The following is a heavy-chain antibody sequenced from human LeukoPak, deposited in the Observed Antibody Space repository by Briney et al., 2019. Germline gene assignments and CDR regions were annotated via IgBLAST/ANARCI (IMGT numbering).Heavy chain of an antibody. CDR3: AREVRGVTLYYYYGMDV. Sequence: ASVKVSCKASGYTFTGYYMHWVRQAPGQGLEWMGGIIPIFGTANYAQKFQGRVTITADESTSTAYMELSSLRSEDTAVYYCAREVRGVTLYYYYGMDVWGQGTTVTVSS. V-gene: IGHV1-69*13. D-gene: IGHD2-21*02. CDR1: GYTFTGYY. J-gene: IGHJ6*02. CDR2: IIPIFGTA.